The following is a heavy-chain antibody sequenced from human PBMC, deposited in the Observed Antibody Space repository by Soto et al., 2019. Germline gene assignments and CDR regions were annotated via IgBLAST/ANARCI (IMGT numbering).Heavy chain of an antibody. V-gene: IGHV1-3*01. J-gene: IGHJ6*02. CDR3: ARPLYSSSARGYYYYGMDV. D-gene: IGHD6-6*01. CDR2: INAGNGNT. CDR1: GYTFTSYA. Sequence: ASVNVSCKASGYTFTSYAMHWVRQAPGQRLEWMGWINAGNGNTKYSQKFQGRVTITRDTSASTAYMELSSLRSEDTAVYYCARPLYSSSARGYYYYGMDVWGQGTTVTVSS.